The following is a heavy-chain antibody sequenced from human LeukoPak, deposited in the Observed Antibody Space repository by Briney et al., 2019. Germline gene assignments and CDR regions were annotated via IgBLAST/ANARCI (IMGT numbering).Heavy chain of an antibody. D-gene: IGHD1-14*01. V-gene: IGHV3-53*04. CDR2: IYSGGST. CDR3: ARAGPYDVFN. J-gene: IGHJ3*02. Sequence: QSGGSLRLSCAASGFSVNSNYMSWVRQAPGKGLEWVLVIYSGGSTYYADSVKGRFTISRHISKNTLYLQMNSLRAEDTAVYYCARAGPYDVFNIGAKGTRVTVS. CDR1: GFSVNSNY.